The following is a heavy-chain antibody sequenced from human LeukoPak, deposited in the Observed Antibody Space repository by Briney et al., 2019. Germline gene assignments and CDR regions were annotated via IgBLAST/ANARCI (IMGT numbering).Heavy chain of an antibody. CDR2: IRNKAYGGTA. J-gene: IGHJ4*02. CDR3: ARGIIGLRGFDY. V-gene: IGHV3-49*04. CDR1: GFTFGDYA. D-gene: IGHD1-20*01. Sequence: GGSLRLSCTASGFTFGDYAMSWVRQAPGRGLEWVGFIRNKAYGGTAEYAASVKGRFTISRDDSKSIAYLQMNSLKTEDTAVYYCARGIIGLRGFDYWGQGTLVTVSS.